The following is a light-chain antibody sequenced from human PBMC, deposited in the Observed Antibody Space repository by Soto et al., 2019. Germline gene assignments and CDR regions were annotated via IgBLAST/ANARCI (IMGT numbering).Light chain of an antibody. CDR3: AAWDDSPNGPV. V-gene: IGLV1-44*01. Sequence: QSVLIQPPSASGTPGQRVTISCSGISSNIGSNTVNWYQQLPGTAPKLLIYNNSQRPPGVPDRFSGSKSGTSASLAISGLQSEDEADYYCAAWDDSPNGPVFGGGTKLTVL. J-gene: IGLJ2*01. CDR2: NNS. CDR1: SSNIGSNT.